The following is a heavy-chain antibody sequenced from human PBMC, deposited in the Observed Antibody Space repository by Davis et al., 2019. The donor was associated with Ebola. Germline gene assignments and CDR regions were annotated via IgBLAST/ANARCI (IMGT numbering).Heavy chain of an antibody. V-gene: IGHV5-51*01. Sequence: PGGSLRLSCKGSGYSFTSYWIGWVRQMPGKGLEWMGIIYPGDSDTSYSPSFQGQVTISADKSISTAYLQWSSLKASDTAMYYCARQFVRQWLVLLDHPGAFDIWGQGTMVTVSS. CDR1: GYSFTSYW. CDR2: IYPGDSDT. CDR3: ARQFVRQWLVLLDHPGAFDI. D-gene: IGHD6-19*01. J-gene: IGHJ3*02.